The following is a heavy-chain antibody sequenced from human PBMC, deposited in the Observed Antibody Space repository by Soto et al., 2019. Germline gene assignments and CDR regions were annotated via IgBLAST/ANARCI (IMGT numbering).Heavy chain of an antibody. Sequence: PSETLSLTCTVSGDSISSITYFWGWVRQPPGKGLEWIGSIYYSGSTYYNPSLKSRVTISVDTSKNHFSLKVSSVTAADTAVYYCARHLGEGYFDYWGQGTLVTVSS. V-gene: IGHV4-39*01. CDR1: GDSISSITYF. CDR3: ARHLGEGYFDY. CDR2: IYYSGST. J-gene: IGHJ4*02.